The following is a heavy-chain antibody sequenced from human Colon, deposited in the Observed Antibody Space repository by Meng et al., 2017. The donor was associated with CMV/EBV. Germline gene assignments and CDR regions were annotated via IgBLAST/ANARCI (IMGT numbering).Heavy chain of an antibody. D-gene: IGHD1-1*01. CDR1: GHTFTSYG. Sequence: VLRGAELDAPWPSVFLALRPSGHTFTSYGINWVRQAPGQGLEWMGWISGSTGYTNRAQKFQGRVTMTTDTSTSTAYLALTSLTSNDTAVYYCARGRPNWSGVLDYWGQGTLVTVSS. CDR3: ARGRPNWSGVLDY. CDR2: ISGSTGYT. J-gene: IGHJ4*02. V-gene: IGHV1-18*01.